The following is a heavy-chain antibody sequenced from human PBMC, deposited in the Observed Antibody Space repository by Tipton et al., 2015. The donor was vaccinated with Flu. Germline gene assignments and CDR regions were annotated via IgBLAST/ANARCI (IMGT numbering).Heavy chain of an antibody. Sequence: LSCTVSGGSISSYYWSWIRQPPGKGLEWIGHIYYSGSTNYNPSLKSRVTISVDTSKNQFSLNLSSVTATDTAVYYCARACGSGGNRWFDPWGQGALVTVSS. J-gene: IGHJ5*02. D-gene: IGHD2-15*01. V-gene: IGHV4-59*08. CDR3: ARACGSGGNRWFDP. CDR2: IYYSGST. CDR1: GGSISSYY.